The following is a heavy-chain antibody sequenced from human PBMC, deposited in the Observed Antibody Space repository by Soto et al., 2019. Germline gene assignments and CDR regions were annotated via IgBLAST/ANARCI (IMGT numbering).Heavy chain of an antibody. J-gene: IGHJ6*02. V-gene: IGHV3-30-3*01. Sequence: QVQLVESGGGVVQPGRSLRLSCAASGFTFSSYAMHWVRQAPGKGLEWVAVISYDGSNKYYADSVKGRFTISRDNXXNTLYLQMNSLRAEDTAVYYCARPNRHYYYFGMDVWGQGTTVTVSS. CDR3: ARPNRHYYYFGMDV. CDR2: ISYDGSNK. CDR1: GFTFSSYA. D-gene: IGHD7-27*01.